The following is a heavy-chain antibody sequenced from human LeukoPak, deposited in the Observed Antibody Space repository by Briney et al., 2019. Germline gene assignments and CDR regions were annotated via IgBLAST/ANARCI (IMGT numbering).Heavy chain of an antibody. CDR2: INPSGGST. J-gene: IGHJ4*02. V-gene: IGHV1-46*01. CDR1: GYTFSSYY. D-gene: IGHD2-2*01. CDR3: ARFCSGTSCSTNY. Sequence: GASVKVSCKASGYTFSSYYIHWVRQAPGQGLVWMGIINPSGGSTSYAQKFQGRVTMTRDTSTSTLYMELSSLRSEDTAVYYCARFCSGTSCSTNYWGQGTLVTVSS.